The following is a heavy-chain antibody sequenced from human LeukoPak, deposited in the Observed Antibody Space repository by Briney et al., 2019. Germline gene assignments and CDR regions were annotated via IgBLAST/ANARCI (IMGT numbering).Heavy chain of an antibody. CDR1: GFTFSSYW. CDR3: ARDDGSYYV. V-gene: IGHV3-74*01. CDR2: ITTVGSST. J-gene: IGHJ4*02. Sequence: GGSLRLSCAASGFTFSSYWMRWVRQAQGKGLVLVSHITTVGSSTTYADSVKGRFTISRDNAKNTLYLKTNSLRAEDTAVYSCARDDGSYYVWGQGALVTVSS. D-gene: IGHD1-26*01.